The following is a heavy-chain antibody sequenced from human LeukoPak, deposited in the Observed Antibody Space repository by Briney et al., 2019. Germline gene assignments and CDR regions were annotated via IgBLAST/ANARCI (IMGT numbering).Heavy chain of an antibody. D-gene: IGHD3-3*01. J-gene: IGHJ3*02. Sequence: PGGSLRLFCAASGFTFGVYGMTWVRQVPGKGPECVSGIDWNGGRAGYADSVKGRFTISRDNAKNSLYLQMNSLRAEDTALYYCATGLSGLSDTFDIWGQGTMVSVSS. CDR3: ATGLSGLSDTFDI. CDR2: IDWNGGRA. CDR1: GFTFGVYG. V-gene: IGHV3-20*04.